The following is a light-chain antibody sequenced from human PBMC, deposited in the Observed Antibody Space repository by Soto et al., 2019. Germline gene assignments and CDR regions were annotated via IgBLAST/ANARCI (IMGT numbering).Light chain of an antibody. V-gene: IGKV3-15*01. CDR3: QQYNNWPPDRT. CDR2: GAS. J-gene: IGKJ1*01. CDR1: QSVSSN. Sequence: EIVMTQSPATQSVSPGERATLSCRASQSVSSNLAWYQQKPGQAPRLLIYGASTRATGIPARFSGSGSGTEFILTISSLQSEDFAIYFCQQYNNWPPDRTFGQGTKVEIK.